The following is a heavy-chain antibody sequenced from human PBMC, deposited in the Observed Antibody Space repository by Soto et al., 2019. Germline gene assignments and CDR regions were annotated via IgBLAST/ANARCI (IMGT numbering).Heavy chain of an antibody. CDR3: ERAAQCFASSPYYFEY. CDR1: GYTFTRYG. J-gene: IGHJ4*01. D-gene: IGHD4-4*01. Sequence: QVKLVQSGAEVKKPGASVKVSCKASGYTFTRYGIRWVRQAPGQGLAWMGWISAYNGNTNYAQKLHGRVTMKTDASTSTAYRELRSLISDDTAGYDGERAAQCFASSPYYFEY. V-gene: IGHV1-18*01. CDR2: ISAYNGNT.